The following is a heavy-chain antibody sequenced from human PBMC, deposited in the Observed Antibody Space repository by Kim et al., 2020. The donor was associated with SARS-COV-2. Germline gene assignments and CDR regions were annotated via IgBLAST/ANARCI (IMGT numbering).Heavy chain of an antibody. CDR2: IDGSDGTT. CDR1: GFTFTGYA. J-gene: IGHJ4*02. CDR3: MKGGWGWIWDH. D-gene: IGHD2-2*03. V-gene: IGHV3-23*01. Sequence: GGSLRLSSTTSGFTFTGYAMSWVRQAPGKGLEWVSSIDGSDGTTYYVDSVKGRFTISRDNSKNTLYLQMSTLRADDTAVYYCMKGGWGWIWDHWGQGTL.